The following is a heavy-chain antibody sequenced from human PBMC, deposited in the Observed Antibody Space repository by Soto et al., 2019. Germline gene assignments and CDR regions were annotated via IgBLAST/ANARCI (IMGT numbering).Heavy chain of an antibody. Sequence: QITLKESGPTLVKPTQTLTLTCTFSGFSLSTSGVGVGWNRQPPGKALEWLALIYWDDDKRYSPSLNSRLTFNKDSSTAQVILTMTNLGPVDTATYSWTQDGNGFMGFDYWGEGMLVTVSS. D-gene: IGHD3-22*01. CDR3: TQDGNGFMGFDY. J-gene: IGHJ4*02. V-gene: IGHV2-5*02. CDR2: IYWDDDK. CDR1: GFSLSTSGVG.